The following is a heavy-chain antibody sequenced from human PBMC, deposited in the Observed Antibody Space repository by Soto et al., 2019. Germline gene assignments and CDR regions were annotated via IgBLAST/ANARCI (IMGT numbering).Heavy chain of an antibody. Sequence: SETLSLTCTVSGGSISSYYWSWVRQSAGKGLEWIGRIYSSGTTNYNPSLKSRVTMSVDTSKNQFSLHLSSVTAADTAVYYCARETASGSYMYYFDYWGQGTLVTVSS. V-gene: IGHV4-4*07. D-gene: IGHD3-10*01. CDR1: GGSISSYY. J-gene: IGHJ4*02. CDR3: ARETASGSYMYYFDY. CDR2: IYSSGTT.